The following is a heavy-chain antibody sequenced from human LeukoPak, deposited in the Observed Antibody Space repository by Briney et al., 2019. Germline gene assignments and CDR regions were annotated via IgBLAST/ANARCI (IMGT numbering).Heavy chain of an antibody. J-gene: IGHJ3*02. V-gene: IGHV4-39*07. D-gene: IGHD4-23*01. Sequence: SETLSLTCTVSGASITSSNYYWLWLRQPPGKGLEWIGSIYYTGITYYNLSLKSRVTISVDKSKNQFSLKLSSVTAADTAVYYCARQADYGGNGAFDIWGQGTMVTVSS. CDR2: IYYTGIT. CDR1: GASITSSNYY. CDR3: ARQADYGGNGAFDI.